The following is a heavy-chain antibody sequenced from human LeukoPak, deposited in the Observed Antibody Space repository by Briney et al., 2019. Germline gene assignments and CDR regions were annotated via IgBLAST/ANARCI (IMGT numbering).Heavy chain of an antibody. J-gene: IGHJ6*04. D-gene: IGHD6-13*01. CDR3: ARDQYSSSWSLDV. Sequence: GGSLRLSCAASGFTFSSYAMHWVRQAPGKGLEWVAVISYDGSNKYYADSVKGRFTISRDNSKNTLYLQMNSLRAEDTAVYYCARDQYSSSWSLDVWGKGTTVTISS. CDR1: GFTFSSYA. CDR2: ISYDGSNK. V-gene: IGHV3-30*04.